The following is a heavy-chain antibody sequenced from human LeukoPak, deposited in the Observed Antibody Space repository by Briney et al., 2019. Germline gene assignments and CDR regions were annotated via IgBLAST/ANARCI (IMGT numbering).Heavy chain of an antibody. CDR3: TTEGYIYGHHALDI. Sequence: GGSLRLSCAASGFTFDDYGMTWVRQAPGKGLEWVSAINWNGGSTGYADSVKGRFTISRDNAKNSLYLQMNSLKTEDTAVYYCTTEGYIYGHHALDIWGQGTMVTVSS. CDR2: INWNGGST. CDR1: GFTFDDYG. V-gene: IGHV3-20*04. D-gene: IGHD5-18*01. J-gene: IGHJ3*02.